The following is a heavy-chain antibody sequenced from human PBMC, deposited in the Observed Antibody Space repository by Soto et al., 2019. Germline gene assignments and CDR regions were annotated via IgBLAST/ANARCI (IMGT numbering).Heavy chain of an antibody. J-gene: IGHJ4*02. D-gene: IGHD3-3*01. CDR1: GGSISSSNW. CDR2: IYHSGST. CDR3: ARENALGDDFWSGPHY. Sequence: SETLSLTCAVSGGSISSSNWWSWVRQPPGKGLEWIGEIYHSGSTNYNPSLKSRVTISVDKSKNQFSLKLSSVTAADTAVYYCARENALGDDFWSGPHYWGPGTLVAVSS. V-gene: IGHV4-4*02.